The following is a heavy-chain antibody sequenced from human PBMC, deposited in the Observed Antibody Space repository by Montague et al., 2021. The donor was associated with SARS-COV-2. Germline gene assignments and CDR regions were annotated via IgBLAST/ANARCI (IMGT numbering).Heavy chain of an antibody. J-gene: IGHJ4*02. CDR1: GGSFSAHW. D-gene: IGHD3-9*01. Sequence: SETLSLTCAVYGGSFSAHWWTWVRQPPGKGLEWIGEINSSGSTNYNPSLKSRVSISVDTSNNQFSLKLNTVTAADTALYYCVRQGWDSLTLGWWSQGSLVTVSS. CDR3: VRQGWDSLTLGW. V-gene: IGHV4-34*01. CDR2: INSSGST.